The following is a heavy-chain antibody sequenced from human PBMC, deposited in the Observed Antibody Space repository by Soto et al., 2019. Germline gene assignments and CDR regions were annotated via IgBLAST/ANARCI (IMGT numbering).Heavy chain of an antibody. J-gene: IGHJ4*02. CDR1: GRSMSGYY. Sequence: SETLSLTCTVSGRSMSGYYCSWIRQPAGERLEWIGRIYTSGTTDFNPSLKGRVTMSVDTSKNQFSLKLTSVTAADTALYYCAREDYYDTGYYVVWGQGTQVTVSS. CDR3: AREDYYDTGYYVV. CDR2: IYTSGTT. V-gene: IGHV4-4*07. D-gene: IGHD3-9*01.